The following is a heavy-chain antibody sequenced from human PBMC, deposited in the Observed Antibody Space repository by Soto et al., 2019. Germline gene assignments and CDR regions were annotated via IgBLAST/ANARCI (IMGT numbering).Heavy chain of an antibody. V-gene: IGHV4-39*01. CDR3: ARMSPNWYSHL. Sequence: QLQLQESGPGLVKPSETLSLTRTVSAASISSSSYYWGWIRQPPGKGLEWIGSIYYSGSTYYNPSLTSRVTESFDRTKNRSALKLSSVTAADTAVYVCARMSPNWYSHLWGRGTPDTVTS. J-gene: IGHJ2*01. CDR2: IYYSGST. CDR1: AASISSSSYY.